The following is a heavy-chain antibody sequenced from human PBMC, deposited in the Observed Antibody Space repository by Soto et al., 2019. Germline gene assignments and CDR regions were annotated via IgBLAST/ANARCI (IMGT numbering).Heavy chain of an antibody. D-gene: IGHD6-13*01. CDR2: IYHSGST. Sequence: SETLSLTCAVSGGSISSGGYSWSWIRQPPGKGLEWIGYIYHSGSTYYNPSLKSRVTISVDRSKNQFSLKLSSVTAADTAVYYCARGRIAAAGTTTGGWFDPWGQGTLVTVSS. V-gene: IGHV4-30-2*01. CDR3: ARGRIAAAGTTTGGWFDP. CDR1: GGSISSGGYS. J-gene: IGHJ5*02.